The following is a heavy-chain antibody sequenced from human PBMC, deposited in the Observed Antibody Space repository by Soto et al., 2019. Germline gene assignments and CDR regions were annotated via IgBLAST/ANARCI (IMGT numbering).Heavy chain of an antibody. CDR2: IYYSGST. J-gene: IGHJ4*02. D-gene: IGHD3-22*01. V-gene: IGHV4-31*03. CDR3: ARDTGNYYDSSGYYPPHFDY. Sequence: PSETLSLTCTVSGGSISSGGYYWSWIRQHPXKGLEWIGYIYYSGSTYYNPSLKSRVTISVDTSKNQFSLKLSSVTAADTAVYYCARDTGNYYDSSGYYPPHFDYWGQGTLVTVSS. CDR1: GGSISSGGYY.